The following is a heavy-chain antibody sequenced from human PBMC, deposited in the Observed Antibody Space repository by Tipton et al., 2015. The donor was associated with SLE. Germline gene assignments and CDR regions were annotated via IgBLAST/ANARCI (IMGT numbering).Heavy chain of an antibody. V-gene: IGHV4-30-4*08. Sequence: LRLSCTVSGGSISSGDYYWSWIRQPPGKGLEWIGYIYYSGSTYYNPPLKSRLIISEDTSKNQFSLKLSSVTAADTAVYYCAREANIWGQGTMVTVSS. CDR1: GGSISSGDYY. J-gene: IGHJ3*02. CDR3: AREANI. CDR2: IYYSGST.